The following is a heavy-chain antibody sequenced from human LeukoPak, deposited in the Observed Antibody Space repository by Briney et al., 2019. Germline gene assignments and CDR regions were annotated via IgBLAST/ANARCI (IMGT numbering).Heavy chain of an antibody. Sequence: ASVKVSCKVSGYTLTELSMQWVRQAPGKGLEWMGGFDPEDGETIYAQKFQGRVTMTEDTSTDTAYMELSSLRSEDTAVYYCATDRITMVRGVITSYYFDYRGQGTLVTVSS. CDR3: ATDRITMVRGVITSYYFDY. CDR1: GYTLTELS. D-gene: IGHD3-10*01. CDR2: FDPEDGET. J-gene: IGHJ4*02. V-gene: IGHV1-24*01.